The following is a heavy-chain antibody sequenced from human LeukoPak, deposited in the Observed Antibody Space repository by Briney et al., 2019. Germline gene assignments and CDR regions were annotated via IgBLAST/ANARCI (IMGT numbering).Heavy chain of an antibody. V-gene: IGHV3-53*01. J-gene: IGHJ2*01. D-gene: IGHD6-19*01. CDR2: IYSGGST. Sequence: GGSLRLSCAASGFNVNSNYMNWVRQAPGKGLEWVSAIYSGGSTYYADSVKGRFTISRDNSKNTLYLQMNSLRTEDTAVYYCARDRADSSGWFNYWYFALWGRGTLVTVSS. CDR3: ARDRADSSGWFNYWYFAL. CDR1: GFNVNSNY.